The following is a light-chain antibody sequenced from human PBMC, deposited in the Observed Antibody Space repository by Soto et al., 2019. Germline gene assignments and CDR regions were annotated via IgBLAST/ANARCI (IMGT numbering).Light chain of an antibody. Sequence: DIQMTQSPSSLSASIVDRVTLTCRASQSINSYLNWYQQKPGKAPKPLIYTASSLQSGVPSRFTGSGSGTDFTLTISSLQPEDFATYYCQQGYSTPITFGQGNDWRL. CDR1: QSINSY. CDR3: QQGYSTPIT. J-gene: IGKJ5*01. CDR2: TAS. V-gene: IGKV1-39*01.